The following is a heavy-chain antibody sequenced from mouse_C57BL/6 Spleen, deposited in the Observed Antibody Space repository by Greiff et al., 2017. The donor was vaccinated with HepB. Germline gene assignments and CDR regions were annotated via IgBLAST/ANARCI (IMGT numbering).Heavy chain of an antibody. CDR1: GYTFTSYW. CDR3: ARALTGKGYYFDY. CDR2: IYPSDSET. Sequence: QQPGAELVRPGSSVKLSCKASGYTFTSYWMDWVKQRPGQGLEWIGNIYPSDSETHYNQKFKDKATLTVDKSSSTAYMQLSSLTSEDSAVYYCARALTGKGYYFDYWGQGTTLTVSS. V-gene: IGHV1-61*01. J-gene: IGHJ2*01. D-gene: IGHD4-1*01.